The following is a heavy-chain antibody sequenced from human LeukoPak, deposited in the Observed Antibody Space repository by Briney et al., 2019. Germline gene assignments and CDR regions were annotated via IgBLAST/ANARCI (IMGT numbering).Heavy chain of an antibody. V-gene: IGHV3-23*01. CDR2: ISGSGGST. D-gene: IGHD2-15*01. J-gene: IGHJ4*02. CDR1: GFTFSSYW. CDR3: AKGVVVIDPSYFDY. Sequence: PGGSLRLSCAASGFTFSSYWMHWVRQAPGKGLEWISAISGSGGSTYYADSVKGRFTISRDNSKNTLYLQMNSLRAEDTAVYYCAKGVVVIDPSYFDYWGQGTLVTVSS.